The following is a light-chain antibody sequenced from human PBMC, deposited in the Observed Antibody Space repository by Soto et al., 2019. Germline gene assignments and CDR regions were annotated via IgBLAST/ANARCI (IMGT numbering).Light chain of an antibody. J-gene: IGLJ2*01. CDR2: GVS. CDR1: SSDIGSYNY. CDR3: SSYTFSSTLVV. V-gene: IGLV2-14*03. Sequence: QSALTQPASVSGSPGQSITISCTGTSSDIGSYNYVSWYQQLPGKVPKLMTYGVSNRPSGVSNRFSGSKSGNTASLTISGLQAEDEADYYCSSYTFSSTLVVFGGGTKLTVL.